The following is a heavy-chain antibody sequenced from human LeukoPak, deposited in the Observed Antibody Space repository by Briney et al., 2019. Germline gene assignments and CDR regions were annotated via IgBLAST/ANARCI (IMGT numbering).Heavy chain of an antibody. V-gene: IGHV3-23*01. Sequence: GGSLRLSCAASGFTFSSYAMTWVRQAPGKGLEWVSSISGTYTSTYYADSVKGRFTISRDNSKNTLYLQMNSLRADDTAVYHCAKGHSSSWSIFDYWGQGTLVTVSS. D-gene: IGHD6-13*01. CDR2: ISGTYTST. CDR3: AKGHSSSWSIFDY. CDR1: GFTFSSYA. J-gene: IGHJ4*02.